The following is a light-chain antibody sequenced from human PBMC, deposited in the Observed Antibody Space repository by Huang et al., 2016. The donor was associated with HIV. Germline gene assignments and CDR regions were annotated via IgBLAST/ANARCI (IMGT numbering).Light chain of an antibody. CDR2: DAS. CDR3: QQRSNWPPFT. Sequence: EIVLTQSPATLSLSPGDRATLSCRASQSVGSYLAWYQHKPGQYPRLLIYDASKGATGGTARFSGSGSGPQCTLTSSGLEPEDFAVYFCQQRSNWPPFTFGQGTRLEIK. CDR1: QSVGSY. V-gene: IGKV3-11*01. J-gene: IGKJ5*01.